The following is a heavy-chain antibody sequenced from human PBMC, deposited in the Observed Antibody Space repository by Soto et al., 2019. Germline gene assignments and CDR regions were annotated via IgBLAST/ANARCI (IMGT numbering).Heavy chain of an antibody. CDR3: ARHAGTYYHNDRDV. Sequence: QVQLVQSGAEVKKPGSSVKVSCKASGGSFSTYAISWVRHAPGQGLEWMGGVIPILGTTNNAQKYQGRVTITADESTGTAYMELASLRSEDTAMYYFARHAGTYYHNDRDVWGQGTTVTVSS. D-gene: IGHD1-1*01. CDR2: VIPILGTT. J-gene: IGHJ6*02. CDR1: GGSFSTYA. V-gene: IGHV1-69*12.